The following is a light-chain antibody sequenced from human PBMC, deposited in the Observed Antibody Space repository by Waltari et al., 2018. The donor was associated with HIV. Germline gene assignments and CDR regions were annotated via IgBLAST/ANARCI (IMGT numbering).Light chain of an antibody. V-gene: IGKV2-28*01. J-gene: IGKJ1*01. CDR3: MHGQQTPV. CDR2: LGS. Sequence: DIAMIQSPDSLAVSPGESASISCRSSQNLLHTNGHNYLDWYLQRPGQAPELLIYLGSQRASGVPDRIAGSGSGTSFILKINSVEAEDVGVYYCMHGQQTPVFGQGTKVEIK. CDR1: QNLLHTNGHNY.